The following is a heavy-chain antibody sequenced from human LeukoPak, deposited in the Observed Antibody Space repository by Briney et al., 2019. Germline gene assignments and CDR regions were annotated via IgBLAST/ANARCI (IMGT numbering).Heavy chain of an antibody. D-gene: IGHD3-22*01. Sequence: GGSLRLSCAASGFTFDDYAMHWVRQAPGKGLEWVSGISWNSGSIGYADSVKGRFTISRDNAKNSLYLQMNSLRAEDTALYYCAKDKDPRTYDSSGYYDYWGQGTLVTVSS. CDR1: GFTFDDYA. CDR3: AKDKDPRTYDSSGYYDY. CDR2: ISWNSGSI. J-gene: IGHJ4*02. V-gene: IGHV3-9*01.